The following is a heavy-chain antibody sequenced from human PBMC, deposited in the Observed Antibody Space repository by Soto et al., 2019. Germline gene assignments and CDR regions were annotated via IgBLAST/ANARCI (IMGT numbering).Heavy chain of an antibody. CDR1: GFSFSSYA. D-gene: IGHD5-12*01. J-gene: IGHJ4*01. CDR2: ISARGGSL. Sequence: EVQLLESGGGLVQPGGSLRLACTASGFSFSSYAMVWVRQAPGKGLEWVSVISARGGSLYFADSVKGRFTISRDNSKNVLSLERNSLRAEDTATYFCEKGSIEYSASVAHWGHGTLVHVSS. CDR3: EKGSIEYSASVAH. V-gene: IGHV3-23*01.